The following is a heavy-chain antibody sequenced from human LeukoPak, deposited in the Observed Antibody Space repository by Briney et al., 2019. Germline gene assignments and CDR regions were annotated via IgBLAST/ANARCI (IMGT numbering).Heavy chain of an antibody. V-gene: IGHV3-7*01. CDR3: ARDATGSNFWSGYDAFDI. J-gene: IGHJ3*02. D-gene: IGHD3-3*01. Sequence: GGSLRLSCAASGFTFSSYWMSWVRQAPGKGLEWVANINQDGSEKYYVDSVKGRFTISRDYAKNSLSLQMNSLRADDTAAYYCARDATGSNFWSGYDAFDIWGQGTMVTVSS. CDR1: GFTFSSYW. CDR2: INQDGSEK.